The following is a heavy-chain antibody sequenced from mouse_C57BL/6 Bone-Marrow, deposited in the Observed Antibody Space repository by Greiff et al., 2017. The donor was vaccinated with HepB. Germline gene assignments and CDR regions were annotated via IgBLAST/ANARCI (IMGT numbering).Heavy chain of an antibody. CDR2: IDPSDSYT. D-gene: IGHD1-1*01. Sequence: QVQLQQPGAELVRPGTSVKLSCKASGYTFTSYWMHWVKQRPGQGLEWIGVIDPSDSYTNYNQKFKGKATLTVDTSSSTAYMQLSSLTSEDSAVYYCARTLLRYGALYWGQGTTLTVSS. V-gene: IGHV1-59*01. J-gene: IGHJ2*01. CDR3: ARTLLRYGALY. CDR1: GYTFTSYW.